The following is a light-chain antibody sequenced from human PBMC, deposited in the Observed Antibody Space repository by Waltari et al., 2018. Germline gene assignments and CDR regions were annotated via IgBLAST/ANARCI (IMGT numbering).Light chain of an antibody. CDR3: QSYDNNLRAWV. V-gene: IGLV1-40*01. Sequence: QSGLTQPPSVSGAAGQRVIISCTGTSSTLGSNYHLHWYQQFPGTAPKVLIYANENRPSGIPDRFSASKSGTSASLTITGLQTEDEADYYCQSYDNNLRAWVFGGGTKVTVL. CDR2: ANE. CDR1: SSTLGSNYH. J-gene: IGLJ3*02.